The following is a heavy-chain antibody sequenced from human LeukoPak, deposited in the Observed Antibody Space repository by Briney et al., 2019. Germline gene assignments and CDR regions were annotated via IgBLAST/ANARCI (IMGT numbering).Heavy chain of an antibody. Sequence: GGSLRLSCAASGFTLSSYWMIWVRQAPGKGLEWVANIKQDGSEISYVDSVKGRFTISRDNAKNSLYLQMNSLRAEDTAVYYCARDRAVTTFDYWGQGTLVTVSS. CDR1: GFTLSSYW. J-gene: IGHJ4*02. CDR3: ARDRAVTTFDY. CDR2: IKQDGSEI. D-gene: IGHD4-17*01. V-gene: IGHV3-7*03.